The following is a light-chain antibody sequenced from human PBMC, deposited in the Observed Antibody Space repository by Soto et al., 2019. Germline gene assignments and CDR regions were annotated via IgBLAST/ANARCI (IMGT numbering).Light chain of an antibody. V-gene: IGKV1-39*01. CDR1: QSINRY. J-gene: IGKJ2*01. CDR3: QQSYSTPRT. CDR2: AAS. Sequence: DIEMTQSPSSLSASVGDRVTITCRASQSINRYLNWYQQKPGKAPKLLIYAASSLQSGVPSRFSGSGSGTDFTLTISSLQPEDSATYYCQQSYSTPRTFGQGAKLEI.